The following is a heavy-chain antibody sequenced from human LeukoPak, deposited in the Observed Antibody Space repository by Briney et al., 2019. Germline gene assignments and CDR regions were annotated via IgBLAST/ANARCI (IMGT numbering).Heavy chain of an antibody. V-gene: IGHV4-30-2*01. CDR2: IYHSGST. CDR1: GGSISSGGYS. Sequence: PSETLSLTCAVCGGSISSGGYSWSWIRQPPGKGLEWIGYIYHSGSTYYNPSLKSRVTISVDRSKNQFSLKLSAVTAADTAVYYCASTTTVATSPWFDPWGQGPWSPSPQ. D-gene: IGHD4-17*01. CDR3: ASTTTVATSPWFDP. J-gene: IGHJ5*02.